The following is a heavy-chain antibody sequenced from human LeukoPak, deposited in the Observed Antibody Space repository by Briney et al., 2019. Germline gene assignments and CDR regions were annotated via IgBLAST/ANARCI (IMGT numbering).Heavy chain of an antibody. V-gene: IGHV4-59*02. CDR1: GGSVTDYY. CDR3: ARGATVTDAFDI. D-gene: IGHD4-17*01. CDR2: IYYTGT. Sequence: SETLSLTCTVSGGSVTDYYWSWIRQSPGKGLEWIGYIYYTGTSYNPSLKSRVTISADTSKNQFSLKLISVTAADTAVYYCARGATVTDAFDIWGQGTMVTVSS. J-gene: IGHJ3*02.